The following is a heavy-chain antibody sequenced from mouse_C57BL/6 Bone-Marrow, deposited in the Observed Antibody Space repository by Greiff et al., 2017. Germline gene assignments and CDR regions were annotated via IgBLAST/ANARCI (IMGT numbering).Heavy chain of an antibody. J-gene: IGHJ4*01. Sequence: EVKVEESGGGLVQPGGSLKLSCAASGFSFSDYGLAWFRQASRKVPACVAFISNLAYSIFYADPVTGRFPISITNDKNTLCLEMSSRRSEETAMYYCARGGAQANYAMDYWGQGTSVTVS. CDR2: ISNLAYSI. V-gene: IGHV5-15*04. D-gene: IGHD3-2*02. CDR3: ARGGAQANYAMDY. CDR1: GFSFSDYG.